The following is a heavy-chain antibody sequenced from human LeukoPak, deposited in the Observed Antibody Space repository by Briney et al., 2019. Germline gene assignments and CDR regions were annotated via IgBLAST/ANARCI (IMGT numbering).Heavy chain of an antibody. J-gene: IGHJ4*02. CDR1: GYTFTAYY. Sequence: ASVKVSCKASGYTFTAYYMHWVRQAPGQGLEWMGWINPNSGGTNYAQKFQGRVTMTRDTSTSTVYMKLSSLRSEDTAVYYCAREIGPIQLHLWGSAFDYWGQGTLVTVSS. D-gene: IGHD5-18*01. CDR3: AREIGPIQLHLWGSAFDY. CDR2: INPNSGGT. V-gene: IGHV1-2*02.